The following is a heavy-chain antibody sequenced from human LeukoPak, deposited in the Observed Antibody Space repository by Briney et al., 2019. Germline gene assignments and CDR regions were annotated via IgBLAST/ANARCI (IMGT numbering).Heavy chain of an antibody. CDR1: GFTFSSYA. D-gene: IGHD3-16*01. CDR2: IGGSGGSI. J-gene: IGHJ3*01. V-gene: IGHV3-23*01. CDR3: AKDSQVFAY. Sequence: GRSLRLSCAASGFTFSSYAMSWVRQAPGKGLEWVSGIGGSGGSIYYSDSVKGRFTISRDNSKNTLFLQMNSLRAEDTAVYYCAKDSQVFAYWGQGTMVAVSS.